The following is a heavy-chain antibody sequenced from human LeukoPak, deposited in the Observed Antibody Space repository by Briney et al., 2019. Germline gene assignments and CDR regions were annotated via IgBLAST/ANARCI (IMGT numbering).Heavy chain of an antibody. J-gene: IGHJ6*02. Sequence: SETLSLTCTVSGGSISSYYWSWIRQPPGKGLEWIGYIYYSGSTNYNPSLKSRVTISVDTSKNQFSLKLSSVTAADTAVYYRARHRGDYYYYGMDVWGQGTTVTVSS. CDR2: IYYSGST. CDR3: ARHRGDYYYYGMDV. V-gene: IGHV4-59*08. CDR1: GGSISSYY.